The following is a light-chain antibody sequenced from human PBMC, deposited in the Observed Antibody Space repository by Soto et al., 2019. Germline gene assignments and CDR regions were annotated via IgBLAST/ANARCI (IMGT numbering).Light chain of an antibody. V-gene: IGLV1-40*01. CDR2: GNN. J-gene: IGLJ1*01. CDR3: PSYDNRLSGSRV. CDR1: SSNIGAGYD. Sequence: QSVLTQPPSVSGAPGQRVTISCTGSSSNIGAGYDVHWYQHLTGTAPKLLIHGNNNRPSGVPDRFSASKSGASASLAITGLQAEDEADYYCPSYDNRLSGSRVFGTGTKLTVL.